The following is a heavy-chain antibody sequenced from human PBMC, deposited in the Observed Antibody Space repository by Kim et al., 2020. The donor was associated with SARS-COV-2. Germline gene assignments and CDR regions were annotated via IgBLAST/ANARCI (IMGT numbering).Heavy chain of an antibody. J-gene: IGHJ4*02. V-gene: IGHV5-10-1*01. CDR1: GYRFSSYW. Sequence: GESLKISCKGSGYRFSSYWISWVRQMPGKGLEWMGRIDPTDSNTNYSPSFEGHVTISADKSISTAYVQWSSLKASDTAMYYCARQSGIGVAGNDYWGQGTLVTVSS. CDR2: IDPTDSNT. CDR3: ARQSGIGVAGNDY. D-gene: IGHD6-19*01.